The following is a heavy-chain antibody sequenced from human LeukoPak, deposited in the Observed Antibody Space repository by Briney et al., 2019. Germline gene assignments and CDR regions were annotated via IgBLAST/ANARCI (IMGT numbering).Heavy chain of an antibody. CDR2: IIPIFGIA. CDR3: ARDDHYYDSSGYKY. D-gene: IGHD3-22*01. Sequence: GASVKVSCKASGGTFSSYAISWVQQAPGQGLEWMGRIIPIFGIANYAQKFQGRVTITADKSTSTAYMELSSLRSEDTAVYYCARDDHYYDSSGYKYWGQGTLVTVSS. V-gene: IGHV1-69*04. CDR1: GGTFSSYA. J-gene: IGHJ4*02.